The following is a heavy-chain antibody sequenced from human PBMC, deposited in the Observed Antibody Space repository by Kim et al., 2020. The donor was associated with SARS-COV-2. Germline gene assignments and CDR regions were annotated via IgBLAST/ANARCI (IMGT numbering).Heavy chain of an antibody. CDR2: VTHGGST. CDR3: ARAIDTSGYYY. J-gene: IGHJ4*01. D-gene: IGHD3-22*01. V-gene: IGHV4-34*01. CDR1: GGPLIGYY. Sequence: SETLSLTCGVSGGPLIGYYWTWIRQPPGKGLEGIGEVTHGGSTNYSPSLQDRLTISVDMSKNQFSLKLASVTAADTAVYFCARAIDTSGYYYWGHGTLVT.